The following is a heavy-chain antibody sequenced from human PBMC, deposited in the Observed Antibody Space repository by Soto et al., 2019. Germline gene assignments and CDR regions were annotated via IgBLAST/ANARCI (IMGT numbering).Heavy chain of an antibody. CDR3: ARKYFADTNSSSYSFDY. V-gene: IGHV5-51*01. CDR2: ISPGDSDT. J-gene: IGHJ4*02. D-gene: IGHD2-8*01. CDR1: GYRFASYW. Sequence: PXESLKISCKASGYRFASYWIGWVRQTPGKGLEWMGIISPGDSDTRYSPSFQGQVTISADKSINTAYLQWNSLEASDSGIYYCARKYFADTNSSSYSFDYWGQGNLVTVSS.